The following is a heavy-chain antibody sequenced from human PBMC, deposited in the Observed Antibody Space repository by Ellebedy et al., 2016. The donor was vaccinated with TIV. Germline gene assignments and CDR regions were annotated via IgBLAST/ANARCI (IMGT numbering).Heavy chain of an antibody. V-gene: IGHV1-18*01. J-gene: IGHJ4*02. CDR2: ISAYNGNT. CDR1: GNTFTSYG. Sequence: AASVKVSCKASGNTFTSYGINWVRQAPGQGLEGMGWISAYNGNTNYAQNLQGRVTMTTDTSTSTAFMDLRSLRSDDTAVYYCARVSGSYYKSSSSAYFDYWGQGTLVTVSS. D-gene: IGHD1-26*01. CDR3: ARVSGSYYKSSSSAYFDY.